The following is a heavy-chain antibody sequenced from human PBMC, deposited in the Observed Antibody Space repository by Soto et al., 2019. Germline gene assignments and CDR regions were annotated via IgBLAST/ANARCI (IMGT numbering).Heavy chain of an antibody. V-gene: IGHV3-23*01. J-gene: IGHJ4*02. Sequence: GSLRLSCAVSGFTFSSFAMSWVRQAPGKGLEWVSAISSGGGSTYFAASVKGRFSISRDNTRNTLYLQMNRLRAEDTAIYYCAKEGGGSGVQLDYWGQGTLVTVSS. CDR2: ISSGGGST. CDR3: AKEGGGSGVQLDY. CDR1: GFTFSSFA. D-gene: IGHD2-15*01.